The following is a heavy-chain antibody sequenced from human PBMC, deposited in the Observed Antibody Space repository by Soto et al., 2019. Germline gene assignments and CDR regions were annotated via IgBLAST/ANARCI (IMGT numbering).Heavy chain of an antibody. CDR1: GGSTSGNY. V-gene: IGHV4-4*07. CDR2: IYSSGRT. CDR3: ARDFDVNTALDYWYFDL. J-gene: IGHJ2*01. D-gene: IGHD5-18*01. Sequence: QVQLQESGPGPVKASETLSLTCTLSGGSTSGNYWSWIRQPAGKGLEWIGRIYSSGRTHYNPSLKSRVTMSVSTNHFSLQLNSVTAADTAVYYCARDFDVNTALDYWYFDLWGRGTLVTVSS.